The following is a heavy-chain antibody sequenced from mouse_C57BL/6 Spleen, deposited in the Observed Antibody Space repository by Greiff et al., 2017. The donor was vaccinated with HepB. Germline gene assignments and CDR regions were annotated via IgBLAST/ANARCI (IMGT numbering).Heavy chain of an antibody. J-gene: IGHJ1*03. V-gene: IGHV5-17*01. Sequence: EVNVVESGGGLVKPGGSLKLSCAASGFTFSDYGMHWVRQAPEKGLEWVAYISSGSSTIYYADTVKGRFTISRDNAKNTLFLQLTSLRSEDTAMYYCARIYDYDGYFDVWGTGTTVTVSS. CDR3: ARIYDYDGYFDV. CDR2: ISSGSSTI. CDR1: GFTFSDYG. D-gene: IGHD2-4*01.